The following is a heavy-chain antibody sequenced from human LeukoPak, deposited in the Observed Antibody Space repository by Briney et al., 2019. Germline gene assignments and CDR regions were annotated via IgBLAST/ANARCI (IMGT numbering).Heavy chain of an antibody. CDR1: GGSISSSNW. CDR3: ARPMVRGPMGFDY. J-gene: IGHJ4*02. Sequence: SETLSLTCAVSGGSISSSNWWSWVRQPPGKGLEWIGEIYHSGSTNYNPSLKSRVTISVDKSKNQFSLKLSSVTAADTAVYYCARPMVRGPMGFDYWGQGTLVTVSS. D-gene: IGHD3-10*01. V-gene: IGHV4-4*02. CDR2: IYHSGST.